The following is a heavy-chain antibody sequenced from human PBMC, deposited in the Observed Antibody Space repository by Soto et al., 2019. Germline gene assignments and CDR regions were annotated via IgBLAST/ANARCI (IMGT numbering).Heavy chain of an antibody. CDR3: AREVEGQWLVEGGMDV. D-gene: IGHD6-19*01. Sequence: SPTLSLTCAISGDSVSSNSAAWNWIRQSPSRGPEWLGRTYYRSKWYNDYAVSVKSRITINPDTSKNQFSLQLNSVTPEDTAVYYCAREVEGQWLVEGGMDVSGQGTTVTVS. J-gene: IGHJ6*02. V-gene: IGHV6-1*01. CDR2: TYYRSKWYN. CDR1: GDSVSSNSAA.